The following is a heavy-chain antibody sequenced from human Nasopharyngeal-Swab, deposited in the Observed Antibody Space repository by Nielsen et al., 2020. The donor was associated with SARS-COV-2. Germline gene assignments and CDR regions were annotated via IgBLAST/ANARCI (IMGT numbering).Heavy chain of an antibody. CDR2: ISYDGSNK. V-gene: IGHV3-30-3*01. CDR1: GFTFSRYT. Sequence: GWSLRLSCAASGFTFSRYTMHWVRQAPGKGLEWVAVISYDGSNKYYADSVKGRFTISRDISKNTLYLQMNSLRAEDTAVFYCASTPLDSSGYYYAFHYWGRGTLVTVSS. CDR3: ASTPLDSSGYYYAFHY. D-gene: IGHD3-22*01. J-gene: IGHJ4*02.